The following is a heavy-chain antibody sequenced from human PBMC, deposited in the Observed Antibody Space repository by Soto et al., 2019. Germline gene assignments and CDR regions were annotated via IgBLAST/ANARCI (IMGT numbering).Heavy chain of an antibody. V-gene: IGHV3-30*03. CDR2: ISKDGSNK. CDR3: ARYIVVVTATYAFDL. Sequence: GGSLRLSCAASGFTFSSYGMHWVRQAPGKGLEWVAVISKDGSNKYYADSVKGRFTISRDNSKNTLYLQMNSLRAEDTAVYYCARYIVVVTATYAFDLWGQGTVVTVSS. CDR1: GFTFSSYG. J-gene: IGHJ3*01. D-gene: IGHD2-21*02.